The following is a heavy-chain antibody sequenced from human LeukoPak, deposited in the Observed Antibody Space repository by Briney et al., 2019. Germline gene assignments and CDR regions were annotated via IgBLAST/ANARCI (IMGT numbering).Heavy chain of an antibody. Sequence: PSETLSLTCAVSGYSISSGDYWGWIRQSPGTGLGWIGSVYHSGSTYYNSSLQSRVTISVDTSKNQFSLNLSSVTAADTAVYYCARDRATTVTTGAFDIWGRGTMATVSS. J-gene: IGHJ3*02. CDR1: GYSISSGDY. D-gene: IGHD4-17*01. CDR3: ARDRATTVTTGAFDI. V-gene: IGHV4-38-2*02. CDR2: VYHSGST.